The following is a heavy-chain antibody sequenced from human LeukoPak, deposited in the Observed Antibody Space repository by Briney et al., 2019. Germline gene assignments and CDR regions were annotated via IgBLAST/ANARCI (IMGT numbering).Heavy chain of an antibody. CDR3: ARGRTYYDILTGYHYNWFDP. D-gene: IGHD3-9*01. Sequence: SETLSLTCTVSGDSLNGSAYYWTWIRHHPERGLEWIGYIYYGDHTYYNPSLKSRVTISVDTSKNQFSLKLSSVTAADTAVYYCARGRTYYDILTGYHYNWFDPWGQGTLVTVSS. CDR2: IYYGDHT. CDR1: GDSLNGSAYY. J-gene: IGHJ5*02. V-gene: IGHV4-31*03.